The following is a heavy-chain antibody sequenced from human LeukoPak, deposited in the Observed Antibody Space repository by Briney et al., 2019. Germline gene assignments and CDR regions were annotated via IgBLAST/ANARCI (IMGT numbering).Heavy chain of an antibody. V-gene: IGHV3-74*01. CDR3: TRGPASGSQIYDN. Sequence: GGSLRLSCAASGFTVSSNYMSWVRQAPGKGLEWVSRVNGDGSSTSYADSVKGRFTISRDNAKNTLYLLMTSLRAEDTAVYYCTRGPASGSQIYDNWGQGTLVTVSS. CDR1: GFTVSSNY. D-gene: IGHD2-15*01. J-gene: IGHJ4*02. CDR2: VNGDGSST.